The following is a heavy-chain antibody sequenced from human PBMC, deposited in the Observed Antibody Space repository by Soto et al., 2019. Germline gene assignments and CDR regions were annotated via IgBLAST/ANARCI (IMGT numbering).Heavy chain of an antibody. J-gene: IGHJ4*02. Sequence: QVQLVQSGAEVKKPGSSVKVSCKASGGTFSSYAISWVRQAPGQGLEWMGGIIPIFGTANYAQKFQGRVTITADESTSTAYMELSSLRSEDTAVYYCARSYYYDSSGYSGPPAPHNDYWGQGTLVTVSS. V-gene: IGHV1-69*01. CDR2: IIPIFGTA. CDR1: GGTFSSYA. D-gene: IGHD3-22*01. CDR3: ARSYYYDSSGYSGPPAPHNDY.